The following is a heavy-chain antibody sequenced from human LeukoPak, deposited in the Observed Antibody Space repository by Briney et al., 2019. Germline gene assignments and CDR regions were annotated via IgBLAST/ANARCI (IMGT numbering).Heavy chain of an antibody. CDR2: GYYSGST. V-gene: IGHV4-59*01. CDR3: ARDRGVCYCTDGVCSFNWFDP. Sequence: SETLSLTCTVSGGSISSYYWSWIRQPPPPGLEWIGFGYYSGSTNSNPTLNTRVTIPVDTSKTQFPLNLSSSPAAATAVTYCARDRGVCYCTDGVCSFNWFDPGGRGTLVRVFS. D-gene: IGHD2-8*01. J-gene: IGHJ5*02. CDR1: GGSISSYY.